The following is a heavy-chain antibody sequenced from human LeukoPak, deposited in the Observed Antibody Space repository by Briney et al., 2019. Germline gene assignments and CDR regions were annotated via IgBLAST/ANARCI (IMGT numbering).Heavy chain of an antibody. CDR3: ARDWDTDGMDV. Sequence: GGSLRHSCAASRFTFSIYRMHWVRQAPGERGVWGSRINNDGGSTNYAVSVKGRFTITRDDDKNTLYLQMNSLRAEDAAVYYCARDWDTDGMDVWGQGTTVTVSS. CDR1: RFTFSIYR. J-gene: IGHJ6*02. D-gene: IGHD1-26*01. V-gene: IGHV3-74*01. CDR2: INNDGGST.